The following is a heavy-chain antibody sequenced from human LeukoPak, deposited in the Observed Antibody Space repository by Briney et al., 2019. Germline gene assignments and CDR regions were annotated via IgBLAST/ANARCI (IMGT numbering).Heavy chain of an antibody. CDR1: GYTFTGYY. CDR2: INPNSGGT. CDR3: ARDLGNWNLPSDY. D-gene: IGHD1-1*01. Sequence: ASAKVSCKASGYTFTGYYMHWVRQAPGQGLEWMGWINPNSGGTNYAQKFQGRVTMTRDTSISTAYMELSRLRSDDTAVYYCARDLGNWNLPSDYWVQGTLVTVSS. V-gene: IGHV1-2*02. J-gene: IGHJ4*02.